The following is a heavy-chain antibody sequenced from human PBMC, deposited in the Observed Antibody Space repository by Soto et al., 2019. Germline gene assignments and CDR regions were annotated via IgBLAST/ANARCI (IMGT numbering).Heavy chain of an antibody. CDR1: GFTFGDAW. V-gene: IGHV3-15*07. CDR2: VKTKSEGETT. J-gene: IGHJ5*02. Sequence: EVQLVESGGGWVKPGGSLTLSCVASGFTFGDAWMNWVRQAAGKGLEWVGHVKTKSEGETTDYAAPVKGRFTIWRYDLTNTLYLQMNCLKSEDTGKYFCTTLGPSWGQGTQVTVSS. CDR3: TTLGPS.